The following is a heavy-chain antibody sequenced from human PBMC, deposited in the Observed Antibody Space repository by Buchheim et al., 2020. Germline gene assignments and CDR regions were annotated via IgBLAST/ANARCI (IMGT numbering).Heavy chain of an antibody. Sequence: QVQLQQWGAGLLKPSEPLSLTCAVYGGSFSGYYWSWIRQPPGKGLEWIGYIYYSGRTNYNPSLKSRVTISVDTSKNQFSLKLSSVTAADTAVYYCARDVGGYSDYGANHWYFDLWGRGTL. CDR2: IYYSGRT. V-gene: IGHV4-34*11. CDR3: ARDVGGYSDYGANHWYFDL. J-gene: IGHJ2*01. CDR1: GGSFSGYY. D-gene: IGHD5-12*01.